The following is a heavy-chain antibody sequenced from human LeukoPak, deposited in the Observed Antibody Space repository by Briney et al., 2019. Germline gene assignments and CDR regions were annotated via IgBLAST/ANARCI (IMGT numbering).Heavy chain of an antibody. CDR2: IANDGRT. CDR1: GFTVSSNY. CDR3: ARDDTNGGYYEFGY. J-gene: IGHJ4*02. D-gene: IGHD4-17*01. Sequence: GGSLRLSCAASGFTVSSNYMSWVRQAPGKGLECVSVIANDGRTYYANSVKGRFTISRDISKNMVYLQMNSLRADDTAVYYCARDDTNGGYYEFGYWGQGTLVTASS. V-gene: IGHV3-53*01.